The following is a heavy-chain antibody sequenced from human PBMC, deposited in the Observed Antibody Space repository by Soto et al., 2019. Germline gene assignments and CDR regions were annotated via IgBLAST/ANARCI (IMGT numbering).Heavy chain of an antibody. CDR3: AGGSGWLIDY. Sequence: EVQLVESGGGLVQPGGSLRLSCEASGFSFSSYGMNWVRQAPGKGLEWVAIIKKDGSVKYYVDSVKGRFTISRDNAKNSLYLQMNGPRAEDTAVYYCAGGSGWLIDYWGRGTLVTVSS. V-gene: IGHV3-7*03. D-gene: IGHD6-19*01. CDR1: GFSFSSYG. CDR2: IKKDGSVK. J-gene: IGHJ4*02.